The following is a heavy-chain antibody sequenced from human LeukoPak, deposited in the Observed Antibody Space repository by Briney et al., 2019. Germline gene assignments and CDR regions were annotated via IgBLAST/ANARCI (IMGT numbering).Heavy chain of an antibody. V-gene: IGHV1-8*01. D-gene: IGHD3-9*01. CDR2: MNPNSGNT. CDR3: ARGQRRHGLLRYFDWLVDY. CDR1: GYTFTSYD. J-gene: IGHJ4*02. Sequence: ASVKVSCKAAGYTFTSYDINWVRQAPGQGLEWMGWMNPNSGNTGYAQKFQGRVTLTRNTSISTAYMELSSLRSEDTAVYYCARGQRRHGLLRYFDWLVDYWGQGTLVTVSS.